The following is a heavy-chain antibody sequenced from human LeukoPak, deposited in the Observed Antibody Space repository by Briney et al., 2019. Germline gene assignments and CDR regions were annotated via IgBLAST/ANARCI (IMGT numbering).Heavy chain of an antibody. D-gene: IGHD3-3*01. J-gene: IGHJ4*02. Sequence: GGSLRLSCAASGFTFSTYGFHWVRQAPGKGLEWVAFIRYDGSNKYVDSVRGRFTISRDNSKNTLYLQMNSLRAEDTAIYYCARDERLLSFLKWGQGTLVTVSS. V-gene: IGHV3-30*02. CDR1: GFTFSTYG. CDR2: IRYDGSNK. CDR3: ARDERLLSFLK.